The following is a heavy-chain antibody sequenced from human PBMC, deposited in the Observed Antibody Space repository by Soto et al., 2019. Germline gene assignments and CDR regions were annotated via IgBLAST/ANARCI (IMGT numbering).Heavy chain of an antibody. CDR2: ISYDGSNK. J-gene: IGHJ4*02. Sequence: GGSLRLSCAASGFTFSDYAMHWVRQAPGKGLEWVAVISYDGSNKYYADSVKGRFTVSRGNSKNTLYLQMNSLRAEDTAVYYCAKDRLAGGFDYWGQGTLVTVSS. V-gene: IGHV3-30*18. D-gene: IGHD3-16*01. CDR3: AKDRLAGGFDY. CDR1: GFTFSDYA.